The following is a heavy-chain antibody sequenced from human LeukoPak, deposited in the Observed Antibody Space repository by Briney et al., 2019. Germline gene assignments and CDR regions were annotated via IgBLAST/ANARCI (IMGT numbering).Heavy chain of an antibody. CDR3: ATGDIINYYGSGSYPY. J-gene: IGHJ4*02. V-gene: IGHV1-69*06. CDR2: IIPIFGTA. CDR1: GGTFSSYA. Sequence: SVKVSCKASGGTFSSYAISWVRQAPGQGLEWMGGIIPIFGTANYAQKFQGRVTMTEDTSTDTAYMELSSLRSEDTAVYYCATGDIINYYGSGSYPYWGQGTLVTVSS. D-gene: IGHD3-10*01.